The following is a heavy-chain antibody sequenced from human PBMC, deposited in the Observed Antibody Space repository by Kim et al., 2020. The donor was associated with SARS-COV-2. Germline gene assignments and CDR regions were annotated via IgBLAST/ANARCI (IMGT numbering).Heavy chain of an antibody. CDR2: IYYSGST. J-gene: IGHJ6*03. Sequence: SETLSLTCTVSGGSISSSSYYWGWIRQPPGKGLEWIGSIYYSGSTYYNPSLKSRVTISVDTSKNQFSLKLSSVTAADTAVYYCARGSDYYYMDVWGKGTT. D-gene: IGHD3-10*01. V-gene: IGHV4-39*01. CDR3: ARGSDYYYMDV. CDR1: GGSISSSSYY.